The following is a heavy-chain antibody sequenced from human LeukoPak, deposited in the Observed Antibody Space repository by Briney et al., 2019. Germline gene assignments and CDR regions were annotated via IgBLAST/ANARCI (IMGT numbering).Heavy chain of an antibody. Sequence: SETLSLTCAVYGGSFSGYYWSWIRQPPGKGLEWIGYIYYSGSTNYNPSLKSRVTISVDTSKNQFSLKLSSVTAADTAVYYCARQVYSSGWYWDDYWGQGTLVTVSS. CDR3: ARQVYSSGWYWDDY. D-gene: IGHD6-19*01. CDR1: GGSFSGYY. J-gene: IGHJ4*02. CDR2: IYYSGST. V-gene: IGHV4-59*08.